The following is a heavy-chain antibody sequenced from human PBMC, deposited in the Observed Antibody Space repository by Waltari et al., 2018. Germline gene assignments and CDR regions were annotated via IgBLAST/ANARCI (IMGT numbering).Heavy chain of an antibody. CDR1: GLTVSKNY. V-gene: IGHV3-53*01. J-gene: IGHJ4*02. D-gene: IGHD1-1*01. CDR3: ARDTTSRERAGD. Sequence: VRLVESGGGLIHPGGSLRLSCAASGLTVSKNYMNWVRQAPGKGLEWVSVIYTGEMTYYSDAVKGRFTISRDISKNMVYLQMNNLRAEDTALYYCARDTTSRERAGDWGQGTLVTVSS. CDR2: IYTGEMT.